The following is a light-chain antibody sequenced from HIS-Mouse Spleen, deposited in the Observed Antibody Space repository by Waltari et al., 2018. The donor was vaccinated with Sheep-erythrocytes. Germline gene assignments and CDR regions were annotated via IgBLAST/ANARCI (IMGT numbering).Light chain of an antibody. Sequence: SYELTQPPSVSVSPGQTASITCPGDKLGDKYACWYQQKPGQSPVLVIYDDSKRPSGIPERFSGSNSGNTATLTISGTQAMDEADYYCQAWDSSTEVFGGGTKLTVL. CDR3: QAWDSSTEV. J-gene: IGLJ2*01. CDR1: KLGDKY. V-gene: IGLV3-1*01. CDR2: DDS.